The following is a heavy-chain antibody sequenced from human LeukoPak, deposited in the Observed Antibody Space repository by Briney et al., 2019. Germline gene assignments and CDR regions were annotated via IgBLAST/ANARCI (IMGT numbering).Heavy chain of an antibody. J-gene: IGHJ6*03. CDR3: AGDELHPVAGTHYYYYMDV. CDR2: IIPIFGTA. CDR1: GGTFSSYA. V-gene: IGHV1-69*06. Sequence: GASVKVSCKASGGTFSSYAISWVRQAPGQGLEWMGGIIPIFGTANYAQKFQGRVTITADKSTSTAYMELSSLRSEDTAVYYCAGDELHPVAGTHYYYYMDVWGKGTTVTVSS. D-gene: IGHD6-19*01.